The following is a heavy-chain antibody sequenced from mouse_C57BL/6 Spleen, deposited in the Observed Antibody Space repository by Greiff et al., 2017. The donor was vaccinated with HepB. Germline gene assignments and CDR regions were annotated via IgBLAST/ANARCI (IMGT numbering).Heavy chain of an antibody. V-gene: IGHV1-55*01. CDR3: ARRGGYYSVAY. CDR1: GYTFTSYW. CDR2: IYPGSGST. J-gene: IGHJ3*01. Sequence: VQLQQSGAELVKPGASVKMSCKASGYTFTSYWITWVKQRPGQGLEWIGDIYPGSGSTNYNEKFKSKATLTVDTSSSTAYMQLSSLASEDSAVYYCARRGGYYSVAYWGQGTLVTVSA. D-gene: IGHD2-3*01.